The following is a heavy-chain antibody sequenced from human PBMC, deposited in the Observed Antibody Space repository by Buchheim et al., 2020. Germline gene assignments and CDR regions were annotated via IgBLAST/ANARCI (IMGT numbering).Heavy chain of an antibody. V-gene: IGHV3-30*18. Sequence: QVQLVESGGGVVQPGRSLRLSCVASGFTFDYYGIHWVRQAPGKGLEWVAVISADGSNKHYADSVKGRFTVSRENSKNTLYLQMNSLRVEDTAVYYCANLLYWGQGTL. CDR1: GFTFDYYG. J-gene: IGHJ4*02. CDR3: ANLLY. CDR2: ISADGSNK.